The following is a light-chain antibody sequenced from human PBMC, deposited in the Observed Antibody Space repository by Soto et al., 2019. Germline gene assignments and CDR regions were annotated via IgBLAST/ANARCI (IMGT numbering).Light chain of an antibody. Sequence: EIVLTQSPGTLSLSPGERASLSCRASQSVSSNYLAWYQQKSGQAPRLLIYGASSRTTGIPDRFSGSGSGTDFTLTIRRVEPEDVAVYYCQQYGSSPWTFGQGTKVEIK. CDR1: QSVSSNY. CDR2: GAS. CDR3: QQYGSSPWT. V-gene: IGKV3-20*01. J-gene: IGKJ1*01.